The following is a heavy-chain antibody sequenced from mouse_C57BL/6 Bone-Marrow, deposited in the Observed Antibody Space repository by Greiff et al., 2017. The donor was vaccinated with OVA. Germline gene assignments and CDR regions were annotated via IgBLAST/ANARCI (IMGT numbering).Heavy chain of an antibody. CDR2: IRSKSNNYAT. J-gene: IGHJ1*03. V-gene: IGHV10-1*01. Sequence: DVLLVESGGGLVQPKGSLKLSCAASGFSFNTYAMNWVRQAPGQGLEWVARIRSKSNNYATYYADSVKDRFTISRDDSESMLYLQINNLKTEDTAMYYCVRQPHYYGSGYDWYFDVWGTGTTVTVSS. CDR3: VRQPHYYGSGYDWYFDV. D-gene: IGHD1-1*01. CDR1: GFSFNTYA.